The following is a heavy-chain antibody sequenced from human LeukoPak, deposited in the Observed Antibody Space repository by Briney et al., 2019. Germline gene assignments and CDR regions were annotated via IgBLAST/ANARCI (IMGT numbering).Heavy chain of an antibody. CDR2: ISSSGATT. CDR1: GFTFSSYA. V-gene: IGHV3-23*01. J-gene: IGHJ4*02. CDR3: AKEVGATLDY. D-gene: IGHD1-26*01. Sequence: GGSLRLSSAASGFTFSSYAMSWVRQAPGKGLEWVSAISSSGATTYYADSVKGRFTISRDNSKNTLYLQMNSLRAEDTAVYYCAKEVGATLDYWAQGTLVTVSS.